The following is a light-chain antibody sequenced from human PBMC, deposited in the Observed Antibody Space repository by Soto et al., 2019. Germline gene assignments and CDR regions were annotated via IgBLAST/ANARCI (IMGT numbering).Light chain of an antibody. CDR2: DVT. CDR1: SSDVGGYNL. J-gene: IGLJ3*02. V-gene: IGLV2-11*01. CDR3: CSHAGSYTLGV. Sequence: QSALTQPRSVSGSPGQSVTISCTGTSSDVGGYNLVYWYQQYPGRAPKRLIYDVTKRPSGVPDRFSGSKSGNTASLTISGLQAEDGADYYCCSHAGSYTLGVFGGGTKLTVL.